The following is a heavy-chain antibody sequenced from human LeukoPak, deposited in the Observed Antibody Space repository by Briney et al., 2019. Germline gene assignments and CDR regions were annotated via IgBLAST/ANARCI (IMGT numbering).Heavy chain of an antibody. CDR3: TSLGDSYRNLFFDN. CDR2: ISGRDGTT. Sequence: GGSLRLSCAVSGFTFNNYGMAWVRQAPGKGVEWVSGISGRDGTTYHADSVKGRFTISRDDSKNTACLQMNSLQSEDTAVYYCTSLGDSYRNLFFDNWDQGTLVTVSS. D-gene: IGHD3-16*01. V-gene: IGHV3-23*01. J-gene: IGHJ4*02. CDR1: GFTFNNYG.